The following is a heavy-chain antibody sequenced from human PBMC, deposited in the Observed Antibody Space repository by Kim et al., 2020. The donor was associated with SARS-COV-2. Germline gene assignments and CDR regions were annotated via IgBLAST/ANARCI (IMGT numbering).Heavy chain of an antibody. Sequence: GGSLRLSCAASGFTFGQHAMHWVRQAPGKGLEWVSVIRWDRGRVGYADSVKGRFTISRDNAKNSLYLQMNSLRAEDTALYYCARDIVVVPANYYYYGMEGWGQGTTATVSS. CDR1: GFTFGQHA. D-gene: IGHD2-2*01. J-gene: IGHJ6*02. V-gene: IGHV3-9*01. CDR2: IRWDRGRV. CDR3: ARDIVVVPANYYYYGMEG.